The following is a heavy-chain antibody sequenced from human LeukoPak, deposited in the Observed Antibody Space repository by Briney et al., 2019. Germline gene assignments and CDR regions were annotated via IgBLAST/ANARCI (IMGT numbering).Heavy chain of an antibody. V-gene: IGHV3-30*02. CDR1: GFTFSSYG. J-gene: IGHJ6*03. Sequence: GGSLRLSCAASGFTFSSYGMHWVRQAPGKGLEWVAFIRYDGSNKYYADSVKGRFTISRDNSKNTLYLQMNSLRAEDTAVYYCAKDGSGSHYYYYMDVWGKGTTVIVSS. CDR2: IRYDGSNK. D-gene: IGHD3-10*01. CDR3: AKDGSGSHYYYYMDV.